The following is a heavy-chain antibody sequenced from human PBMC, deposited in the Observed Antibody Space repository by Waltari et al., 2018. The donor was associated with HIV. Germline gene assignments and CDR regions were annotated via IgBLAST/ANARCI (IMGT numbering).Heavy chain of an antibody. V-gene: IGHV1-24*01. Sequence: QVQLIQSGAEVKKPGDSVKVSCKVFGYTLTELSMHWVRQAPGKGLEWMGGFDPEDDETIYAQKFQGRVTMTEDTSTDSAYMELSSLTSEDTAVYYCATGGGTTSIQLYDLDVWGQGPRSPSP. D-gene: IGHD1-26*01. J-gene: IGHJ6*02. CDR1: GYTLTELS. CDR2: FDPEDDET. CDR3: ATGGGTTSIQLYDLDV.